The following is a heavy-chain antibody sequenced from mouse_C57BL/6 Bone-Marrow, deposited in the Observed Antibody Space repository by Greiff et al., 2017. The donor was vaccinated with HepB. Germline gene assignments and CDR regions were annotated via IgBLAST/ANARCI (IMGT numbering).Heavy chain of an antibody. CDR3: SWLLGAMDY. J-gene: IGHJ4*01. V-gene: IGHV1-26*01. D-gene: IGHD2-3*01. CDR2: INPNNGGT. Sequence: EVQLQQSGPELVKPGASVKISCKASGYTFTDYYMNWVKQSHGKSLEWIGDINPNNGGTSYNQKFKGKATLTVDKSSSIAYMELRSLTSEDSAVYYCSWLLGAMDYWGQGTSVTVSS. CDR1: GYTFTDYY.